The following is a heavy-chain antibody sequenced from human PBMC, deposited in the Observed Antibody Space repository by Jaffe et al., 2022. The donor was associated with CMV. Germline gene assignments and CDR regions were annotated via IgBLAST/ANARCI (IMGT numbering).Heavy chain of an antibody. V-gene: IGHV1-46*01. J-gene: IGHJ5*02. CDR1: GYTFTDYY. CDR2: INPSGGSA. CDR3: ARDGMYMSSWATGFAWFDP. D-gene: IGHD6-13*01. Sequence: QVHLVQSGAEVKKPGASVKVSCTAFGYTFTDYYIHWVRQAPGQGLEWMGVINPSGGSASKAQKFQGRVTMTRDTSTSTVYMELSSLRSEDTAVYFCARDGMYMSSWATGFAWFDPWGHGTLVTVSS.